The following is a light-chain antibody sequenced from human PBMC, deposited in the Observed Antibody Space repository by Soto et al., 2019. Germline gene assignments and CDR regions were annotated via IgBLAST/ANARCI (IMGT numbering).Light chain of an antibody. V-gene: IGLV2-11*01. CDR2: DVT. CDR3: CSYAGSYIYV. Sequence: QSALTQPRSVSGSPGQSVTISCSGTSSDVGGYNYVSWYQQHPGEAPKVMIYDVTKRPSGVPDRFSGSKSGNTASLTISGLQAEDEADYYCCSYAGSYIYVFGSGTKLTVL. CDR1: SSDVGGYNY. J-gene: IGLJ1*01.